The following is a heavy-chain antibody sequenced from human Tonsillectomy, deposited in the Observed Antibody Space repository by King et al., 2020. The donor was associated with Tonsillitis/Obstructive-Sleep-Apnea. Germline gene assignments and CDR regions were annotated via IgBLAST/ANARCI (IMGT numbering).Heavy chain of an antibody. CDR2: IKQDGREK. J-gene: IGHJ2*01. CDR1: GFAFGNFW. CDR3: AGRGYDSRGYNLVWYFDL. D-gene: IGHD3-22*01. V-gene: IGHV3-7*03. Sequence: QLVESGGGLVQPGGSLRLSCAASGFAFGNFWMSWVRQAPGKGLEWVANIKQDGREKFYVESVKGRFTISRDNAKNSLYLQMNSLRAEDTAVYYCAGRGYDSRGYNLVWYFDLWGRGTLVTVSS.